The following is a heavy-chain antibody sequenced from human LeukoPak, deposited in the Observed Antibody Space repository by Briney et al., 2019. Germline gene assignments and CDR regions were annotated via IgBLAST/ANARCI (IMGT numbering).Heavy chain of an antibody. CDR3: ARGYVQGN. V-gene: IGHV3-23*01. CDR2: LSGSGGNT. CDR1: GFTFSSCG. D-gene: IGHD3-10*02. J-gene: IGHJ4*02. Sequence: GGSLRLSCAASGFTFSSCGMHWVRQAPGKGLEWVSALSGSGGNTYYADSVKGRFTISRDNSKNTLYLQMNSLRAEDTAVYYCARGYVQGNWGQGTLVTVSS.